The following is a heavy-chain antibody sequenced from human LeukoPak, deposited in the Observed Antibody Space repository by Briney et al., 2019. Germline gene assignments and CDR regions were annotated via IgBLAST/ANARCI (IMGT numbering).Heavy chain of an antibody. D-gene: IGHD1-26*01. Sequence: GASVKVSCKASGYTFTASHVHWVRQAPGQGLEWMGWINPNSGDTSYAQKYQGRVTMTRDTSINTAYMELNWLRSDDTAVYYCAREKVGATAFDYWGQGTLVTVSS. CDR2: INPNSGDT. CDR3: AREKVGATAFDY. V-gene: IGHV1-2*02. CDR1: GYTFTASH. J-gene: IGHJ4*02.